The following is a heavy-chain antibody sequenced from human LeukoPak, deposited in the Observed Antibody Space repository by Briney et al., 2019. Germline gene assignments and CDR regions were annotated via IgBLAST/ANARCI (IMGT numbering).Heavy chain of an antibody. CDR1: GFTVSNNY. J-gene: IGHJ4*02. D-gene: IGHD6-19*01. V-gene: IGHV3-53*01. Sequence: GGSLRLSCAASGFTVSNNYMNWVRQAPGKGLEWVSIIFSSGNTYYADSVEGRFTISRDNSKNMLYLQMNSLRAEDTAVYYCARGVTNIAVGDYWGQGTLVTVSS. CDR2: IFSSGNT. CDR3: ARGVTNIAVGDY.